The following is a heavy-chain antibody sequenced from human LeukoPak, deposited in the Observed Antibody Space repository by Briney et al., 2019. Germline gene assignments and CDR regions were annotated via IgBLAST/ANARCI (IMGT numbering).Heavy chain of an antibody. CDR3: TTPAAGPRAEYSLH. D-gene: IGHD6-13*01. J-gene: IGHJ1*01. CDR1: GFTFSSYA. V-gene: IGHV3-30-3*01. Sequence: PGGSLRLSCAASGFTFSSYAMHWVRQAPGKGLEWVAVISYDGSNKYYPDSVKGRFIVSRDNAKNSLYLQMNSLRAEDTAVYYCTTPAAGPRAEYSLHWGQGTLVTVSS. CDR2: ISYDGSNK.